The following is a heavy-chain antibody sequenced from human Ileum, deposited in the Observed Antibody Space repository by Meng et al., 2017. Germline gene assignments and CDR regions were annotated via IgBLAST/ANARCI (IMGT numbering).Heavy chain of an antibody. CDR3: ARDGTYSGNHDY. V-gene: IGHV3-48*03. CDR1: GFTFSSHA. D-gene: IGHD4-23*01. Sequence: GESLKISCATSGFTFSSHAMDWVRQAPGKGLEWLSYISRSGDIIYYEDSVKGRFNISRDNAKDSLYLQMNSLRADDTAVYYCARDGTYSGNHDYWGQGTLVTVSS. CDR2: ISRSGDII. J-gene: IGHJ4*02.